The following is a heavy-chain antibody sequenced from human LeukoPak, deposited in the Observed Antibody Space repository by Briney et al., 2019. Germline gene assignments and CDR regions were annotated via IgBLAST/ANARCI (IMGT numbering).Heavy chain of an antibody. Sequence: GRSLRVSCAASGVTCDDYAMHWVRQAPGKGLEWVSGISWNSGSIGYADSVKGRFTISRDNAKNSLYLQMNSLRAEDTALYYCAKDRRGYYGSGTYLDYWGQGTLVTVSS. J-gene: IGHJ4*02. V-gene: IGHV3-9*01. CDR1: GVTCDDYA. D-gene: IGHD3-10*01. CDR2: ISWNSGSI. CDR3: AKDRRGYYGSGTYLDY.